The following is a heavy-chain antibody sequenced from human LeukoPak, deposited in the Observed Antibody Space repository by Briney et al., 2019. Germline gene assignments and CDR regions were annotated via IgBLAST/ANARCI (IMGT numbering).Heavy chain of an antibody. Sequence: RASVKVSCKASGYTFTSYAMNWVRQVPGQGLEWMGWINTNTGNPTYAQGFTGRFVFSLDTSVSTAYLQISSLKAEDTAVYYCARESPYSSSWHGGGTFDYWGQGTLVTV. CDR1: GYTFTSYA. J-gene: IGHJ4*02. D-gene: IGHD6-13*01. CDR2: INTNTGNP. V-gene: IGHV7-4-1*02. CDR3: ARESPYSSSWHGGGTFDY.